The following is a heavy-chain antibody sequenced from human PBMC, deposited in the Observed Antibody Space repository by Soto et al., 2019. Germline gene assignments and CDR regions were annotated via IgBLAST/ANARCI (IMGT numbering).Heavy chain of an antibody. CDR1: GFTFSSYG. CDR2: ISYDGSNK. V-gene: IGHV3-30*18. CDR3: AKDITITYGDYVSWFDP. J-gene: IGHJ5*02. D-gene: IGHD4-17*01. Sequence: QVQLVESGGGVVQPGRSLRLSCAASGFTFSSYGMHWVRQAPGKGLEWVAVISYDGSNKYYADSVKGRFTISRDNSKNTLYLQMNSLRAEDTAAYYCAKDITITYGDYVSWFDPWGQGTLVTVSS.